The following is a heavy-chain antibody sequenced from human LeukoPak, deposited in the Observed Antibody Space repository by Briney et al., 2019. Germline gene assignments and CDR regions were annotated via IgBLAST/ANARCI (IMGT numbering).Heavy chain of an antibody. CDR2: IYSIGRT. Sequence: GGSLRLSCAASGFSVCSSFMSWVRPAPGKGLEWVSVIYSIGRTFYADSVKGRFTISKDNSNNTLYLHMNSQRAEDTAVYYCARDRVYLGREDAFDIWGQGTMVTVSS. J-gene: IGHJ3*02. D-gene: IGHD7-27*01. CDR3: ARDRVYLGREDAFDI. V-gene: IGHV3-53*01. CDR1: GFSVCSSF.